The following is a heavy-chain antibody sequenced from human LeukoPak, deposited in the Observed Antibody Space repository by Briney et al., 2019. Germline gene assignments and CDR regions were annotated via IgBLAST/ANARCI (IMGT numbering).Heavy chain of an antibody. J-gene: IGHJ4*02. Sequence: SETLSLTCTVSGGSISSGDYYWSWIRQPPGKGLEWIGYIYYSGSTYYNPSLKSRVTISVDTSKNQFSLKLSSVTAADTAVYYCPRGSGYDGFDYWGQGTLVTVSS. CDR3: PRGSGYDGFDY. V-gene: IGHV4-30-4*08. D-gene: IGHD5-12*01. CDR1: GGSISSGDYY. CDR2: IYYSGST.